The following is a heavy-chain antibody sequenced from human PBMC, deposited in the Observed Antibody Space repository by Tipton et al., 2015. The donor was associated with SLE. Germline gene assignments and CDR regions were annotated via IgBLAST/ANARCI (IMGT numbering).Heavy chain of an antibody. J-gene: IGHJ6*03. CDR3: ARGDGGLYGTSPGYYYMDV. D-gene: IGHD2-2*01. V-gene: IGHV4-34*01. CDR1: GGSFSGYY. Sequence: GLVKPSETLSLTCAVYGGSFSGYYWSWIRQPPGKGLEWIGEINHSGSTNYNPSLKSRVTISVDTSKNQFSLKLSSVTAADTAVYYCARGDGGLYGTSPGYYYMDVWGKGTTVTVSS. CDR2: INHSGST.